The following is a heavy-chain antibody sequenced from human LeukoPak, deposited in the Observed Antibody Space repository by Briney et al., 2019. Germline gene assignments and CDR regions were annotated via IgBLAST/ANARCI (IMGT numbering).Heavy chain of an antibody. Sequence: ASVKVSCKAFGYTFTSNYMHWVRQAPGQGPECMGVISPSGGSTTYAQKFQGRVTLTRDMSTSTDYLELSSLRSEDTAVYYCARGSLPYYFDYWGQGTLVTVSS. CDR3: ARGSLPYYFDY. V-gene: IGHV1-46*01. CDR1: GYTFTSNY. J-gene: IGHJ4*02. CDR2: ISPSGGST.